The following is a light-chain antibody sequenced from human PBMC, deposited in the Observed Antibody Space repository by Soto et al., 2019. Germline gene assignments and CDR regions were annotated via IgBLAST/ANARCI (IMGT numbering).Light chain of an antibody. CDR2: DVS. J-gene: IGLJ1*01. CDR3: SSHTSSSRYV. V-gene: IGLV2-14*01. Sequence: QSALTQPASVSWSPGQSITISCTGTSSDVGGNHVSWYQQHPGKAPRLIIYDVSNRPSGISNRFSGSKSDNTASLTISGLQADDEADYYCSSHTSSSRYVFGTGTKLTVL. CDR1: SSDVGGNH.